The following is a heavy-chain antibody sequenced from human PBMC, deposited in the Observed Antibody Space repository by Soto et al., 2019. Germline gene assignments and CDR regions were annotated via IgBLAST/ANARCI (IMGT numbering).Heavy chain of an antibody. CDR1: GFTFSSYW. CDR2: NNSDGSST. Sequence: PGGSLRLSCAASGFTFSSYWMHWVGQAPGKGRVCVSRNNSDGSSTSNADAVKGRFTITRDNAKNTLYLQINSVRAEDTAVYYCSRVPGNYYGMDVWGQGTTVTVSS. V-gene: IGHV3-74*01. CDR3: SRVPGNYYGMDV. J-gene: IGHJ6*02.